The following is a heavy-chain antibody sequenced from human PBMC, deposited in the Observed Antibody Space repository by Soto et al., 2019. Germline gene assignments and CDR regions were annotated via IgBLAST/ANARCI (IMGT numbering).Heavy chain of an antibody. D-gene: IGHD2-8*01. CDR3: ARDRCPNSVCHAPSDY. CDR2: ISPKGDKT. V-gene: IGHV3-64*01. J-gene: IGHJ4*02. CDR1: GFTFSNYA. Sequence: EVQLVESGGGLAQPGGSLRLSCVASGFTFSNYAIHWVRQAPGKGLEFVSAISPKGDKTYYGNSVKGRFTIARDNSKNTLYLQMGSLRVEDMAVYFCARDRCPNSVCHAPSDYWGQGTLVTVSS.